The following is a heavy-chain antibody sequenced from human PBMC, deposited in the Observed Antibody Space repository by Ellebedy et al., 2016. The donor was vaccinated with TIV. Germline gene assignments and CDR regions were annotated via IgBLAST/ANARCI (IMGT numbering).Heavy chain of an antibody. D-gene: IGHD6-19*01. V-gene: IGHV3-21*01. J-gene: IGHJ4*02. CDR3: ASAGGSGWYYNNYYFDY. CDR2: ISSGRSYI. CDR1: GFNFSTYT. Sequence: GESLKISXTASGFNFSTYTMNWVRQAPGKGLEWVSFISSGRSYIYYADSVKGRFTISRDNAKNSLYLQMNSLRAEDTAIYYCASAGGSGWYYNNYYFDYWGQGTLVTVSS.